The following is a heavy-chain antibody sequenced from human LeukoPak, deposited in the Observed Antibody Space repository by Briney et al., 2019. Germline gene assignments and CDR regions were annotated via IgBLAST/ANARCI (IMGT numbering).Heavy chain of an antibody. Sequence: GGSLRLSCAASGFTVSSNYMSWVRQAPGKGLERVSVIYSGGSTYYADSVKGRFTISRDNSKNTLYLQMNSLRAEDTAVYYCASRRDGYTLYYYYGMDVWGQGTTVTVSS. J-gene: IGHJ6*02. CDR2: IYSGGST. CDR1: GFTVSSNY. CDR3: ASRRDGYTLYYYYGMDV. V-gene: IGHV3-53*01. D-gene: IGHD5-24*01.